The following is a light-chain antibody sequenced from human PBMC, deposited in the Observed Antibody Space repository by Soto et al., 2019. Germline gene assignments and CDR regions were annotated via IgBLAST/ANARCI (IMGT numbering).Light chain of an antibody. J-gene: IGKJ5*01. CDR2: AAS. V-gene: IGKV1-9*01. CDR1: QGISSY. Sequence: IQLTQSPSSLSASVGDRVTITCRASQGISSYLAWYQQKPGKAPKLLIYAASTLQSGVPSRFSGSVSRTDFTLTSSSLQPEDLATYYCQQLNSYPITFGQGTRLQIK. CDR3: QQLNSYPIT.